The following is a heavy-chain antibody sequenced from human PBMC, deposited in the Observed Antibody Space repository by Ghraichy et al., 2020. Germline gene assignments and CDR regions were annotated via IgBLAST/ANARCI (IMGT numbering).Heavy chain of an antibody. CDR2: INGDSSQT. CDR1: GFTFDDYA. V-gene: IGHV3-43*02. J-gene: IGHJ6*02. Sequence: GESLNISCAASGFTFDDYAMHWVRLFPGKGLEWVALINGDSSQTYYADSVRGRFTISRDNNNKSLYLQMSSLRREDTALYYCTKEWRISYSSYHFDGMDIWGQGTTVTVSS. CDR3: TKEWRISYSSYHFDGMDI. D-gene: IGHD2-21*01.